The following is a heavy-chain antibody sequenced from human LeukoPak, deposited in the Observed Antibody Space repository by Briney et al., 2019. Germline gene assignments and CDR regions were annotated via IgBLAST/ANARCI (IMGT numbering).Heavy chain of an antibody. CDR1: GGTFSSYT. D-gene: IGHD6-19*01. V-gene: IGHV1-69*16. J-gene: IGHJ4*02. CDR3: ARGWSRDIAVAAYYFDY. CDR2: IIPILGIA. Sequence: SVKVSCKASGGTFSSYTISWVRQAPGQGLEWMGRIIPILGIANYAQKFQGRVTITTDESTSTAYMELSSLRSEDTAVYYCARGWSRDIAVAAYYFDYWGQGTLVTVSS.